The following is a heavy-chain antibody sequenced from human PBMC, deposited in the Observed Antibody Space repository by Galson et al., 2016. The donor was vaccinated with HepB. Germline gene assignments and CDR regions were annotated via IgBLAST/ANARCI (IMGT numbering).Heavy chain of an antibody. CDR2: VYYSGDS. J-gene: IGHJ5*02. CDR3: ARQGSSSAFDV. D-gene: IGHD6-25*01. V-gene: IGHV4-39*01. CDR1: RASISSNVYY. Sequence: SETLSLTCSLSRASISSNVYYWAWIRQPAGKGLEWIGSVYYSGDSYYNPSLKPRVTISVDTSRDQFSLRLTSVTAADTAVYYCARQGSSSAFDVWGVGTLVTVCS.